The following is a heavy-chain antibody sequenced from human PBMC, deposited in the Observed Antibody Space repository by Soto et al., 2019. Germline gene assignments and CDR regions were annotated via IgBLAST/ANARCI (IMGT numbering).Heavy chain of an antibody. D-gene: IGHD3-9*01. J-gene: IGHJ4*02. CDR3: ARRAEYYDIFTGYWGPFDY. CDR2: VYNSGTT. Sequence: SETLSLTCTVSGGSISGYYWTWIRQPPGKPLEWIGHVYNSGTTNYNPSLKSRVTMSLDTSKNQFSLELASVTAADTAIYFCARRAEYYDIFTGYWGPFDYWGQGTLVTVSS. V-gene: IGHV4-59*08. CDR1: GGSISGYY.